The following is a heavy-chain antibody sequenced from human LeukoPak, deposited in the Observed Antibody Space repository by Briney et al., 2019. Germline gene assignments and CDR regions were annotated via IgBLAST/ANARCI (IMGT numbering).Heavy chain of an antibody. CDR1: GLTFSSYA. J-gene: IGHJ4*02. CDR3: AKDQELSPRYSGYDLRY. D-gene: IGHD5-12*01. V-gene: IGHV3-23*01. Sequence: GGSLRLSCAASGLTFSSYAMSWVRQAPGKGLEWVSTITGRGGSTFYADSVKGRFTISRDNSKNTLYLQMNSLRAEDTAVYYCAKDQELSPRYSGYDLRYWGQGTLVTVSS. CDR2: ITGRGGST.